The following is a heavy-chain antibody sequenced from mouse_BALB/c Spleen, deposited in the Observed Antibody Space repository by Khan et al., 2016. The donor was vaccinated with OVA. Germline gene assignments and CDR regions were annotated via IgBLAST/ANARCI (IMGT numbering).Heavy chain of an antibody. CDR3: ARTARIKY. D-gene: IGHD1-2*01. V-gene: IGHV3-2*02. CDR2: ISYSGST. Sequence: EVKLLESGPGLVKPSQSLSLTCTVTGYSITSGYGWNWIRQFPGNKLEWMGYISYSGSTNHNPSLKSRISITRDTSKNQFFLQLNSVTTEDTATYYCARTARIKYWGQGTTLTVSS. CDR1: GYSITSGYG. J-gene: IGHJ2*01.